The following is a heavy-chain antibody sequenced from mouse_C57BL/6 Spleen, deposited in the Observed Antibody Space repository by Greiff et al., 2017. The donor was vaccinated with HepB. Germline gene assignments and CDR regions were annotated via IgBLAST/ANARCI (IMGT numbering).Heavy chain of an antibody. J-gene: IGHJ1*03. V-gene: IGHV1-80*01. D-gene: IGHD1-1*01. CDR2: IYPGDGDT. CDR3: ARGGSSHWYFDV. CDR1: GYAFSSYW. Sequence: QVHVKQSGAELVKPGASVKISCKASGYAFSSYWMNWVKQRPGKGLEWIGQIYPGDGDTNYNGKFKGKATLTADKSSSTAYMQLSSLTSEDSAVYFCARGGSSHWYFDVWGTGTTVTVSS.